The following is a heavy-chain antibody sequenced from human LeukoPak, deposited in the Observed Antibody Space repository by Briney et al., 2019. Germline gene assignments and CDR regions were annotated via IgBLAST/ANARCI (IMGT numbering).Heavy chain of an antibody. CDR3: ARDPNGDYIGAFEI. D-gene: IGHD4-17*01. Sequence: KPGGSLRLSCAASGFTFSSYSMNWVRQAPGKGLEWVSSISSSSSYIYYADSVKGRFTISRDNSKNTLYLQMSSLRVEDTAVYYCARDPNGDYIGAFEIWGQGTMVTVSS. J-gene: IGHJ3*02. CDR1: GFTFSSYS. V-gene: IGHV3-21*04. CDR2: ISSSSSYI.